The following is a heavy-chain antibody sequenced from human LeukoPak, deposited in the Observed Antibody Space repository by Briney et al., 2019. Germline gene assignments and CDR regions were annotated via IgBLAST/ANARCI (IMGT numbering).Heavy chain of an antibody. V-gene: IGHV3-7*03. CDR3: ARNNGMDV. CDR1: GFALSSHW. CDR2: VNRDGSET. J-gene: IGHJ6*02. Sequence: GGSLRLSCAAPGFALSSHWMTWVRQVPGRGPEWVANVNRDGSETYYLDSVKGRFTISKNNAKNSLYLQMNSLRAEDTALYHCARNNGMDVWGQGTTVIVSS.